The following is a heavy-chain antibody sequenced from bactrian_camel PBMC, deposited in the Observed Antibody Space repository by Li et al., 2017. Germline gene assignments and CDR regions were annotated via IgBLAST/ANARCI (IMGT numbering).Heavy chain of an antibody. D-gene: IGHD1*01. J-gene: IGHJ6*01. CDR2: IYRGGSST. CDR3: AADLLGLWGCKIPRIVPGY. CDR1: GATSSSVC. Sequence: VQLVESGGGSVQAGGSLRLSCAASGATSSSVCMGWFRQAPGKGLEWVSGIYRGGSSTYYANSVTGRFAISLDSAKNTMYLQMNSLKPEDTATYYCAADLLGLWGCKIPRIVPGYWGRGTQVTVS. V-gene: IGHV3S40*01.